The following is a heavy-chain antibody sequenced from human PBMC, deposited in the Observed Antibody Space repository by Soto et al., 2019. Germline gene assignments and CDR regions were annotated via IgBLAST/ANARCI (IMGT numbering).Heavy chain of an antibody. Sequence: GGSLRLSCAASGFTFSSYGMHWVRQAPGKGLEWVAVISYDGSNKYYADSVKGRFTISRDNSKNTLYLQMNSLRAEDTAVYYCAKDLPDPGYSSSYIDYWGQGTLVTVSS. CDR1: GFTFSSYG. CDR2: ISYDGSNK. CDR3: AKDLPDPGYSSSYIDY. D-gene: IGHD6-13*01. V-gene: IGHV3-30*18. J-gene: IGHJ4*02.